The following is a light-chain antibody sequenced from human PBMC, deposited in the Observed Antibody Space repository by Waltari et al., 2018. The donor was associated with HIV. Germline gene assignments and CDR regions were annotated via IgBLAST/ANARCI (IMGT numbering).Light chain of an antibody. CDR2: DAS. CDR1: QSVRSN. CDR3: QQYNNWWT. J-gene: IGKJ1*01. Sequence: EIVMSHSPATLSVSPGERATLSCRGSQSVRSNLAWYQQKPGHAPRLLIYDASTRATGIPARFSGSGSGTEFSLTISSLQSEDFALYYCQQYNNWWTFGQGTKVEIK. V-gene: IGKV3-15*01.